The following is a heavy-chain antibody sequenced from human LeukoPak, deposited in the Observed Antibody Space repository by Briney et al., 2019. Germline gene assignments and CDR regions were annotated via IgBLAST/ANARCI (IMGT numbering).Heavy chain of an antibody. V-gene: IGHV3-74*01. D-gene: IGHD3-10*01. CDR1: GFTFSSYW. CDR2: INSDESTT. J-gene: IGHJ4*02. CDR3: SRGHYQFGEPTGYDY. Sequence: GGSLRLSCAASGFTFSSYWMNWVRQAPGKGLVWVTRINSDESTTIYADSVKGRFTISRDNARNTLYLQMNRLRAEDTAVYYCSRGHYQFGEPTGYDYWGQGTLVTVSS.